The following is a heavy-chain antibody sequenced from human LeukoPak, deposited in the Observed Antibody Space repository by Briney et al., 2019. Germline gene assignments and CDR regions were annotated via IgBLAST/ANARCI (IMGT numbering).Heavy chain of an antibody. J-gene: IGHJ4*02. Sequence: TSETLSLTCAVYGGSFSGYYWSWIRQPPGKGLEWIGEINHSGSTNYNPSLKSRVTISVDTSKNQFSLKLSSVTAADTAVYYCARGFTYYYDSSGYSFDYWGQGTLVTASS. CDR2: INHSGST. CDR3: ARGFTYYYDSSGYSFDY. V-gene: IGHV4-34*01. D-gene: IGHD3-22*01. CDR1: GGSFSGYY.